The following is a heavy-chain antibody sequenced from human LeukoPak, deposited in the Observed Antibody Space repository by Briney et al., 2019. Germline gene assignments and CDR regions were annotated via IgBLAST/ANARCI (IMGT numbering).Heavy chain of an antibody. V-gene: IGHV4-59*08. CDR2: VYYSGST. CDR3: ARLDLSAAGVDAFDI. CDR1: GGSISSYY. J-gene: IGHJ3*02. D-gene: IGHD6-13*01. Sequence: SETLSLTCTVSGGSISSYYWSWFRQPPGKGLEWIGYVYYSGSTNYNPSLKSRVTISVDTSKNQFSLKLSSVTAADTAVYYCARLDLSAAGVDAFDIWGQGTMVTVSS.